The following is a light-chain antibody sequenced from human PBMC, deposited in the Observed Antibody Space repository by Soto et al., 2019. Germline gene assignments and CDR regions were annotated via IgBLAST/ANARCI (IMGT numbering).Light chain of an antibody. CDR2: DAS. CDR3: QQYNSHRT. CDR1: QSISSW. J-gene: IGKJ1*01. V-gene: IGKV1-5*01. Sequence: DIQMTQSPSTLSASVGARVTITCRASQSISSWLAWYQQKPGKAPKLLIYDASSLESGVPSRFSGSESGTEFTLTISSLQPDDSATYYWQQYNSHRTFGQGTKVEIK.